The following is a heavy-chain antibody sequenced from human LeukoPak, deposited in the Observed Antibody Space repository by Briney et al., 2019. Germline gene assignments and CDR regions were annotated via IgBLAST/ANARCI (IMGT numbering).Heavy chain of an antibody. Sequence: SETLSLTCTVSGGSFSPYYWSWIRQSPGKGLEWIGYISHSGNIKYSPSLKSRVTTSLDTSKNQFSLKLSSVTAADTAVYYCARGLSTTRRESDYWGQGTLVTVSS. CDR1: GGSFSPYY. J-gene: IGHJ4*02. V-gene: IGHV4-59*01. CDR3: ARGLSTTRRESDY. CDR2: ISHSGNI. D-gene: IGHD3-10*01.